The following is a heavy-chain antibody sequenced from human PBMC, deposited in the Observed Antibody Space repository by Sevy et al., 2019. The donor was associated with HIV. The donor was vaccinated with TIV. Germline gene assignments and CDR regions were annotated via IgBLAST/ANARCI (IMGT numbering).Heavy chain of an antibody. J-gene: IGHJ4*02. Sequence: GGSLRLSCAASGFTFSSYWMSWVRQAPGKGLEWVANIKQDGSEKYYEDSVKGRFTISRDNAKNSLYLQMNSLRAEDTAVYYCARVQATIVATIDYFDYWGQGTLVTVSS. V-gene: IGHV3-7*01. CDR2: IKQDGSEK. D-gene: IGHD5-12*01. CDR1: GFTFSSYW. CDR3: ARVQATIVATIDYFDY.